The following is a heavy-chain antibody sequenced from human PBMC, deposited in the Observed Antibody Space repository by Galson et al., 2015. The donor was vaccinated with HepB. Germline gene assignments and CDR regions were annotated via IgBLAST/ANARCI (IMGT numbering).Heavy chain of an antibody. CDR3: AKVGAMIVVMYYFDY. CDR2: ISGSGGST. V-gene: IGHV3-23*01. D-gene: IGHD3-22*01. J-gene: IGHJ4*02. Sequence: SLRLSCAASGFTFTSYAMSWVRQAPGKGLEWVSGISGSGGSTYYADSVKGRFTISRDNSKNTLYLQMKSLRAEDTAVYYCAKVGAMIVVMYYFDYWGQGTLVTVSS. CDR1: GFTFTSYA.